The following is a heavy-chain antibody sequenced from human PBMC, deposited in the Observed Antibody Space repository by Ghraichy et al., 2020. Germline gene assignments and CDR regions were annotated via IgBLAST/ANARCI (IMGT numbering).Heavy chain of an antibody. J-gene: IGHJ3*02. V-gene: IGHV4-4*09. CDR1: GGSISSYY. Sequence: SETLSLTCTVSGGSISSYYWSWIRQPPGKGLEWIGYIYTSGSTNYNPSLKSRVTISVDTSKNQFSLKLSSVTAADTAVYYCARREYYYDSSGYFHDAFDIWGQGTMVTVSS. CDR3: ARREYYYDSSGYFHDAFDI. D-gene: IGHD3-22*01. CDR2: IYTSGST.